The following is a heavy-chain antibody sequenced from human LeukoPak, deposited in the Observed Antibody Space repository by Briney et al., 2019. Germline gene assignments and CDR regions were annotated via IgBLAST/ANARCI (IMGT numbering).Heavy chain of an antibody. CDR2: TQYDDSKK. CDR1: GFSFSHYG. Sequence: GGSLRLSCEASGFSFSHYGMHWVRQAPHKGLDWVAPTQYDDSKKTYLDSVMGRFTVSRDNSKNTVFLEMNRLRPEDTAVYYCARDVAWCCNRASSSYFGFWGQGTLVTVSS. V-gene: IGHV3-30*02. CDR3: ARDVAWCCNRASSSYFGF. D-gene: IGHD2-8*02. J-gene: IGHJ4*02.